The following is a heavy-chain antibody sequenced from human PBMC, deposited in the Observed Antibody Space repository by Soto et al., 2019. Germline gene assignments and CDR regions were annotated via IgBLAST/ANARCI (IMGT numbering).Heavy chain of an antibody. CDR3: ARGIDYSIQLWFHLAPDY. Sequence: ASVKVSCKASGYTFTGYYMHWVRQAPGQGLEWMGWINPNSGGTNYAQKFQGRVTMTRDTSISTAYMELSRLRSDDTAVYYCARGIDYSIQLWFHLAPDYWGQGTLVTVSS. CDR1: GYTFTGYY. V-gene: IGHV1-2*02. D-gene: IGHD5-18*01. J-gene: IGHJ4*02. CDR2: INPNSGGT.